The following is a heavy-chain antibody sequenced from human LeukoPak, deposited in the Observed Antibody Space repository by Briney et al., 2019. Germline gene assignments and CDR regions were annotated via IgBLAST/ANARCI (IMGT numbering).Heavy chain of an antibody. CDR1: GYTFTSYG. V-gene: IGHV1-18*01. D-gene: IGHD3-10*01. Sequence: ASVKVSCKASGYTFTSYGISWVRQAPGQGLEWMGWISAYNGNTNYAQKLQGRVTMTTDTSTSTAYMELRSLRSDDTAVYYCARDHQYYYGSGSPPAIWGQGTMVTVSS. CDR2: ISAYNGNT. J-gene: IGHJ3*02. CDR3: ARDHQYYYGSGSPPAI.